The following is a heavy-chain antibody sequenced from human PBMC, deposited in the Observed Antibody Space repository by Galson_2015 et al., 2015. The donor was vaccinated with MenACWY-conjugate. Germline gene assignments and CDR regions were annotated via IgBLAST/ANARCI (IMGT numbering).Heavy chain of an antibody. CDR1: GFTFSNHW. CDR3: ATGNVLFEY. J-gene: IGHJ4*02. V-gene: IGHV3-7*03. D-gene: IGHD1-14*01. Sequence: SLRLSCAASGFTFSNHWMSWVRQAPGKGLEWVANINQDGSEKNYVDSLRGRFSISRDNARNSVFLQMTSLRDEDTAVYYCATGNVLFEYGGQGTLVTVSS. CDR2: INQDGSEK.